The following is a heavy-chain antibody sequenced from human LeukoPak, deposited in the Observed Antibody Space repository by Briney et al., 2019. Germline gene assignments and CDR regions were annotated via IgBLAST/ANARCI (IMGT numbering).Heavy chain of an antibody. CDR1: GVTFRKYG. D-gene: IGHD3-16*01. V-gene: IGHV3-33*03. CDR2: IWEDGSNK. Sequence: GRSLRLSCAASGVTFRKYGMHWVRQAPGKGREGVAVIWEDGSNKYYGDSVKGRFTVSRDNSKNPLYLQMKSVRAEDTAIYYCTSGNDYVAGLNDYWGQGTLVTVSS. J-gene: IGHJ4*02. CDR3: TSGNDYVAGLNDY.